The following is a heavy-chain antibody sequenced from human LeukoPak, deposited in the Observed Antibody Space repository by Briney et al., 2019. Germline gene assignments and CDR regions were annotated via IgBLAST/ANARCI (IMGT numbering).Heavy chain of an antibody. CDR3: AREKTAYYYDSSGDYPRTHRWFDP. D-gene: IGHD3-22*01. CDR1: GYTLTSYY. V-gene: IGHV1-46*01. Sequence: ASVKVSCKASGYTLTSYYMHWVRQAPAQGLEWMGIINPSGGSTSYAQKFKGRVTMTRDTSASTVYMELSNLRAEDTAVYYCAREKTAYYYDSSGDYPRTHRWFDPWGEGTLVTVSS. J-gene: IGHJ5*02. CDR2: INPSGGST.